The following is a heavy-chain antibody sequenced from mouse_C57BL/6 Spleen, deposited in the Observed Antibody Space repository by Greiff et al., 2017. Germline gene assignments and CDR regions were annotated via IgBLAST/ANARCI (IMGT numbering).Heavy chain of an antibody. J-gene: IGHJ4*01. Sequence: EVKLQESGGGLVQPGGSLKLSCAASGFTFSDYYMYWVRQTPEKRLEWVAYISNGGGSTYYPDTVKGRFTISRDNAKNTLYLQMSRLKSEDTAMYYCARAQLRSYAMDYWGQGTSVTVSS. CDR3: ARAQLRSYAMDY. CDR1: GFTFSDYY. V-gene: IGHV5-12*01. CDR2: ISNGGGST. D-gene: IGHD3-2*02.